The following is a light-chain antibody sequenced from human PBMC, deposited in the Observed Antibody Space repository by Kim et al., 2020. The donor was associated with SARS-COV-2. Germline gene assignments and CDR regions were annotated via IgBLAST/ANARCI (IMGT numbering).Light chain of an antibody. CDR3: QQYGDSPTFS. V-gene: IGKV3-20*01. Sequence: EIVLTQSPTTLSLSPGDRATLSCRASQTVNNNFVAWYQKKPGQAPRLLIYGASSRAADIPDRFTGSGSGTDFSLTITGLEPEDFTLYYCQQYGDSPTFSFGQGTKLEI. J-gene: IGKJ2*03. CDR2: GAS. CDR1: QTVNNNF.